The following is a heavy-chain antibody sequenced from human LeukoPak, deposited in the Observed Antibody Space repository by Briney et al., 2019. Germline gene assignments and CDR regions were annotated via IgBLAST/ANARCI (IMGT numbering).Heavy chain of an antibody. CDR2: IYYSGST. D-gene: IGHD4-17*01. CDR1: GGSISSGDYY. J-gene: IGHJ4*02. CDR3: ARTTVTRYYFDY. V-gene: IGHV4-30-4*01. Sequence: SETLSLTCTVSGGSISSGDYYWSWIRQPPGKGLEWIGYIYYSGSTYYNPSLKSRVTISVDTSKNQFSLKLSSVTAADTAVYYCARTTVTRYYFDYWGQGTLVIVSS.